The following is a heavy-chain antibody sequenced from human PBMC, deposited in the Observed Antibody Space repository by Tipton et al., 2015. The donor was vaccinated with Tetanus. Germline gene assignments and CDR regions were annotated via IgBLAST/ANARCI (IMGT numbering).Heavy chain of an antibody. D-gene: IGHD3-3*01. Sequence: QLVQSGAEVKKPGASVNVSCKASGYTFTSYFMQWVRQAPGQGLEWMGIINPSSGRTNYVQKFQGRLTMTRDKSTSTVYMELSSLRSEDTAVYYCASWSQVESFDIWGQGTMVTVSS. V-gene: IGHV1-46*01. CDR3: ASWSQVESFDI. CDR1: GYTFTSYF. CDR2: INPSSGRT. J-gene: IGHJ3*02.